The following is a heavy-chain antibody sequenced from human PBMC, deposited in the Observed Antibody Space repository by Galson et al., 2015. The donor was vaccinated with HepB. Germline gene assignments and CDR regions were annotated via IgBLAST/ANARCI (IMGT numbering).Heavy chain of an antibody. CDR3: ARGWGSSRYFLY. V-gene: IGHV3-23*01. D-gene: IGHD6-13*01. Sequence: SLRLSCAASGFSFSGYGMIWFPQAPAKGMEWVARVSNGSGDVTYYTESVKGRFTISRDNSKNTLYLQMNSLRAEDTATYFCARGWGSSRYFLYWGQGTLVAVSS. CDR1: GFSFSGYG. CDR2: SNGSGDVT. J-gene: IGHJ4*02.